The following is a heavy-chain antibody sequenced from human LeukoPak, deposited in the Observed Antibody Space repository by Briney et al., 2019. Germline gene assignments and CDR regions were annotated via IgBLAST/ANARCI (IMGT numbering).Heavy chain of an antibody. CDR3: ARRSRITIFGVVITHFDY. D-gene: IGHD3-3*01. Sequence: GESLQISCKGSGYSFTSYWIGWVRQMPGKGLGWRWIIYAGDSVTRYSPSIQGQVTISADQSIRTAYLQWSSLKASDTAMYYCARRSRITIFGVVITHFDYWGQGTLVTVSS. V-gene: IGHV5-51*01. CDR2: IYAGDSVT. J-gene: IGHJ4*02. CDR1: GYSFTSYW.